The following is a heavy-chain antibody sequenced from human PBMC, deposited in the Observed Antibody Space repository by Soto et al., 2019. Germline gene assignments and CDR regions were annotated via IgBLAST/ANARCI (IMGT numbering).Heavy chain of an antibody. Sequence: EVQLVESGGGLVQPGGSLTLSCAASGFTFSSYWMHWVRQAPGKGLVWVSRINGDGSTITYADFVKGRFTISRDNAKNMLYLQMHNLSAEDTAVYYCARVGTGNWYFDLWGRGTLVTVSS. CDR1: GFTFSSYW. CDR3: ARVGTGNWYFDL. V-gene: IGHV3-74*03. D-gene: IGHD1-1*01. J-gene: IGHJ2*01. CDR2: INGDGSTI.